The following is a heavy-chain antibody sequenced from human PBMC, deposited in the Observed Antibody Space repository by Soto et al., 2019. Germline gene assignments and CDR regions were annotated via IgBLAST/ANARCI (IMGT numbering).Heavy chain of an antibody. D-gene: IGHD1-1*01. V-gene: IGHV1-18*01. Sequence: QVQLVQSGAEVKKPGASVKVSCKASGYTFITYGISWVRQAPGQGLEWMGWISANNGNTHYAQNLQGRVTMTTDTSTSTAYMELRSLRSDDTAVYYCSRKGTGAPVDYWGQGTLVSVSS. J-gene: IGHJ4*02. CDR2: ISANNGNT. CDR3: SRKGTGAPVDY. CDR1: GYTFITYG.